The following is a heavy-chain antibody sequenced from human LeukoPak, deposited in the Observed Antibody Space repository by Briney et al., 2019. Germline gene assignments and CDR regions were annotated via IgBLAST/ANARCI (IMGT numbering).Heavy chain of an antibody. V-gene: IGHV3-74*01. D-gene: IGHD6-6*01. Sequence: GGSLRLSCAASGFTFSSYWMHWVRHARGKGLVWVSRINTDGSSTTYAHSVKGPFTISRDNAKNTLYLQMNSLRAEATAVYYCAKDYAGSSSSRDAFDIWGQGTMVTVSS. CDR1: GFTFSSYW. J-gene: IGHJ3*02. CDR3: AKDYAGSSSSRDAFDI. CDR2: INTDGSST.